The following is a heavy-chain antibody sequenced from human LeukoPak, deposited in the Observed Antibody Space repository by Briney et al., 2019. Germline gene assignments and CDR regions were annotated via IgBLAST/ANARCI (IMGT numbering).Heavy chain of an antibody. CDR1: GYTFTDYY. CDR3: ARDLPKTGYVGASDI. CDR2: ISPNSGGT. V-gene: IGHV1-2*02. J-gene: IGHJ3*02. D-gene: IGHD5-12*01. Sequence: ASVTVSCKASGYTFTDYYLLWVRQAPGQGPEWMGWISPNSGGTNYAQNFKGRVTMTRDTSISTAYLELNSLTSDDTAVHYCARDLPKTGYVGASDIWGQGTMVTVSS.